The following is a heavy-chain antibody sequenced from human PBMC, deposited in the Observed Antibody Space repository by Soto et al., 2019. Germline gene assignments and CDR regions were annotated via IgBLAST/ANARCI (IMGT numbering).Heavy chain of an antibody. J-gene: IGHJ5*02. CDR1: GYTFTSYG. Sequence: QVPLVQSGAEVKKPGASVKVSCKASGYTFTSYGISWLRQAPGQRLEWMGWISAYNGHTIDAQKLQGRVTMTTDTATSTASMELRSLRADDTAVYYCARAVTGTTVWFDPWGQGTLVTVS. V-gene: IGHV1-18*01. CDR2: ISAYNGHT. CDR3: ARAVTGTTVWFDP. D-gene: IGHD1-20*01.